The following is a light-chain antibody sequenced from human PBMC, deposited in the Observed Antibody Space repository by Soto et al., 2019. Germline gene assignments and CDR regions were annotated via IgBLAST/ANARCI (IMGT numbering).Light chain of an antibody. Sequence: QAVLTQPPSVSGAPGQRVTISCTGSSSNIGAGYDVHWYQQLPGTAPKLLIYGNNNRPSGVPDRFSGSKSGTSASLAITGLQAEDEADYYCQSYDSSLYAFGTGTKVTVL. V-gene: IGLV1-40*01. J-gene: IGLJ1*01. CDR2: GNN. CDR3: QSYDSSLYA. CDR1: SSNIGAGYD.